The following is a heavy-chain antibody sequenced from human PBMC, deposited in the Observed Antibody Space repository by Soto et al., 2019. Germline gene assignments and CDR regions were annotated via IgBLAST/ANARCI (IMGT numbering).Heavy chain of an antibody. V-gene: IGHV4-39*01. Sequence: PSETLSLTCTVSGGAMSSGSINGTTYYWGWIRQPPGKGLEWIGSINYSGRTYYNPSLESGVTISIDTSKNQFSLKLKSVTAADTAVYFCARHSTVEVIGVTRIDGFDIWGQGTMVTVSS. CDR2: INYSGRT. CDR1: GGAMSSGSINGTTYY. J-gene: IGHJ3*02. CDR3: ARHSTVEVIGVTRIDGFDI. D-gene: IGHD4-17*01.